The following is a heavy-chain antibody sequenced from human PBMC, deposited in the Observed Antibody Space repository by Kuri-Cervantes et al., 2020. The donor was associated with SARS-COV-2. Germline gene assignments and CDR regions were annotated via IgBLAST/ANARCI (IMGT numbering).Heavy chain of an antibody. CDR3: ARGGSWNYYYYMDV. D-gene: IGHD1-1*01. J-gene: IGHJ6*03. V-gene: IGHV3-13*01. Sequence: GESLKISCAASGFTFSSYDMHWVRQATGKGLEWVSAIGTAGDTYYPGSVKGRFTISRENAKNSLYLQMNSLRAGDTAAYYCARGGSWNYYYYMDVWGKGTTVTVSS. CDR1: GFTFSSYD. CDR2: IGTAGDT.